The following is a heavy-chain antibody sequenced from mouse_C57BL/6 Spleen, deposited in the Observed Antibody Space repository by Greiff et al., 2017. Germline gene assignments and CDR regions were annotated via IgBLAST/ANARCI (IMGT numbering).Heavy chain of an antibody. Sequence: QVQLQQPGAELVKPGASVKLSCKASGYTFTSYWMQWVKQRPGQGLAWIGEIDPSDSYTNYNQKFKGKATLTVDTSSSTAYMQLSSLTSEDSAVYYCARMRGYDGYYYFDYWGQGTTLTVSS. CDR1: GYTFTSYW. D-gene: IGHD2-3*01. V-gene: IGHV1-50*01. J-gene: IGHJ2*01. CDR3: ARMRGYDGYYYFDY. CDR2: IDPSDSYT.